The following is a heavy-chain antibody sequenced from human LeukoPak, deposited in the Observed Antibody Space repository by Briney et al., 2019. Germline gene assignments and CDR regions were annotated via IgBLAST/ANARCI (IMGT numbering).Heavy chain of an antibody. CDR3: AKDGDIVVVPAAYYFDY. Sequence: GRSLRLSCAASGFTFSSYGMHWVRQAPGKGLDWVAVISYDGSNKYYADSVKGRFTISRDNSKNTLYLQMNSLRAEDTAVYYCAKDGDIVVVPAAYYFDYWGQGTLVTVSS. CDR2: ISYDGSNK. D-gene: IGHD2-2*01. CDR1: GFTFSSYG. V-gene: IGHV3-30*18. J-gene: IGHJ4*02.